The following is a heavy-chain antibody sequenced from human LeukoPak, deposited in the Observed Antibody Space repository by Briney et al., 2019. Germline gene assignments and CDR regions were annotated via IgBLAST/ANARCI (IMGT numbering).Heavy chain of an antibody. CDR1: GGSFSGYY. V-gene: IGHV4-34*01. J-gene: IGHJ4*02. CDR3: ARGAPWNYNYFDY. D-gene: IGHD1-7*01. CDR2: INHSGST. Sequence: SETLSLTCAVYGGSFSGYYWSWIRQPPGKGLEWIGEINHSGSTNYNPSLKSRVTISVDTSKNQFSLKLSSVTAADTAVYYCARGAPWNYNYFDYWGQGTLVIVSS.